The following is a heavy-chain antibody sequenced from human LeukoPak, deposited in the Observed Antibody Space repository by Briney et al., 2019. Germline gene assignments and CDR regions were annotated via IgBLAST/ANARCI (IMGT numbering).Heavy chain of an antibody. D-gene: IGHD2/OR15-2a*01. CDR2: VYSSGST. J-gene: IGHJ5*02. CDR3: ARGVGSTSSNWFDP. V-gene: IGHV4-61*02. Sequence: SETLSLTCTVSGGSISSGSYYWSWMWQPAGKGLEWIGRVYSSGSTNYNPSLKNRVTISVDTSKNQFSLKLNSVTAADTAVYYCARGVGSTSSNWFDPWGQGTPVTVSS. CDR1: GGSISSGSYY.